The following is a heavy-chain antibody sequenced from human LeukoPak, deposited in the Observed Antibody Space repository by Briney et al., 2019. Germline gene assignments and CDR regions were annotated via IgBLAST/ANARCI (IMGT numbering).Heavy chain of an antibody. CDR1: GFTFDDYA. V-gene: IGHV3-9*01. D-gene: IGHD6-13*01. Sequence: GGPLRLSCAASGFTFDDYAMHWVRRAPGKGLEWVSGISWNSGSIGYADSVKGRFTISRDNAKNSLYLQMNSLRAEDTALYYCAKDPIAAAGNFDYWGQGTLVTVSS. CDR3: AKDPIAAAGNFDY. J-gene: IGHJ4*02. CDR2: ISWNSGSI.